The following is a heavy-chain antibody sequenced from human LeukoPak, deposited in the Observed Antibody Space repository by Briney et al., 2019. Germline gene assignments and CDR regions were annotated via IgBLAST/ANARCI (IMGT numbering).Heavy chain of an antibody. CDR3: ARHFSSRAYFDY. CDR1: GFTFGDYS. V-gene: IGHV4-34*01. Sequence: GSLRLSCTTSGFTFGDYSMSWVRQAPGKGLEWIGEINHSGSTNYNPSLKSRVTISVDTSKNQFSLKLSSVTAADTAVYYCARHFSSRAYFDYWGQGTLVTVSS. CDR2: INHSGST. D-gene: IGHD1-26*01. J-gene: IGHJ4*02.